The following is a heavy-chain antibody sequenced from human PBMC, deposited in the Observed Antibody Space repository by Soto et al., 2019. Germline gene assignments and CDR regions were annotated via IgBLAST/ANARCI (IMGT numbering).Heavy chain of an antibody. CDR3: ARDFSMVVVAPGY. CDR2: IIPILGIA. J-gene: IGHJ4*02. Sequence: SVKVSCKASGGTFSSYTISWVRQAPGQGLEWMGRIIPILGIANYAQKFQGRVTITADKSTSTAYMELSSLRSEDTAVYYCARDFSMVVVAPGYWGQGTPGHRLL. V-gene: IGHV1-69*04. D-gene: IGHD3-22*01. CDR1: GGTFSSYT.